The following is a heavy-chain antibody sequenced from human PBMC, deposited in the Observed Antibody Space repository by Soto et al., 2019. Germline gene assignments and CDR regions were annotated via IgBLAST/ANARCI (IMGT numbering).Heavy chain of an antibody. V-gene: IGHV1-18*01. CDR3: ARDCGRYDYIWGSYRLDAFDI. Sequence: ASVKVSCKASGYTFTSYGISWVRQAPGQGLEWMGWISAYNGNTNYAQKLQGRVTMTTDTSTSTAYMELRSLRSDDTAVYYCARDCGRYDYIWGSYRLDAFDIWGQVTMVTVSS. J-gene: IGHJ3*02. D-gene: IGHD3-16*02. CDR1: GYTFTSYG. CDR2: ISAYNGNT.